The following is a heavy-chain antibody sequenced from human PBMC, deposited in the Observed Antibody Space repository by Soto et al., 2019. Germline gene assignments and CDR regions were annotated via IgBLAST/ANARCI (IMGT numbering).Heavy chain of an antibody. Sequence: QVQLVESGGGVVQPGRSLRLSCAASGFTFSSYGMHWVRQAPGKGLEWVAVISYDGSNKYYADSVKGRFTISSDNSKNTLYLQMNSLRAEDTAVYYCAKEPLAAAGTTLDYWGQGTLVTVSS. J-gene: IGHJ4*02. CDR1: GFTFSSYG. V-gene: IGHV3-30*18. D-gene: IGHD6-13*01. CDR3: AKEPLAAAGTTLDY. CDR2: ISYDGSNK.